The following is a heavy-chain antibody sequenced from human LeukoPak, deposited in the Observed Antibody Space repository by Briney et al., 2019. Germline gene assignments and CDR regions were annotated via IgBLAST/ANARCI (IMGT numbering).Heavy chain of an antibody. V-gene: IGHV3-72*01. D-gene: IGHD3-22*01. CDR3: TRDTYYYDSSIPGY. Sequence: GGSLRLSCAASGFTFSDFYMDWVRQAPGKGLEWVGRIRKRLNSYTTDYAASVKGRFIISRDDSKSIAYLQMNSLKTEDTAVYYCTRDTYYYDSSIPGYWGQGTLVTVSS. CDR2: IRKRLNSYTT. J-gene: IGHJ4*02. CDR1: GFTFSDFY.